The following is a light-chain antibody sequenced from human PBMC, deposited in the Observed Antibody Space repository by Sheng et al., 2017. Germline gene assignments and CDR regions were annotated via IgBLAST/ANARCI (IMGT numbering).Light chain of an antibody. CDR1: YSDIGNFNY. Sequence: QSALTQPASVSGSPGQSITISCTGTYSDIGNFNYVSWYQQHPGKGPKLMIYDVSHRPSGVSHRFSGSKSGDTASLVISGLQAEDEADYYCYSYAGTYRVFGGGTKLTVL. V-gene: IGLV2-14*01. CDR3: YSYAGTYRV. CDR2: DVS. J-gene: IGLJ2*01.